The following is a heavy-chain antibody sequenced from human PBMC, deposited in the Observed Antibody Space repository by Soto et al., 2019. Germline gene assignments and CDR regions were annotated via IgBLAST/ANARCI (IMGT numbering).Heavy chain of an antibody. CDR2: ISYSGST. D-gene: IGHD1-1*01. J-gene: IGHJ4*02. V-gene: IGHV4-59*01. Sequence: XETLSLTCTVAGCSISSYYWNWIRQSPGKGLEWIGYISYSGSTNYNPSLKSRVTISVDTSKNQFSLKLSSVTAADTAVYYCARAEIPLEPFDYWGQGTLVTVSS. CDR1: GCSISSYY. CDR3: ARAEIPLEPFDY.